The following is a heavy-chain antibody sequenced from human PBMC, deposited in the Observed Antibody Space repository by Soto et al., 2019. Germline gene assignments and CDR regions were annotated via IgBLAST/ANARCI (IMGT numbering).Heavy chain of an antibody. V-gene: IGHV1-18*01. CDR1: GYTFTSYG. CDR2: ISAYNGNT. D-gene: IGHD2-2*01. Sequence: GASVKVSCKASGYTFTSYGISWVRQAPGQGLEWMGWISAYNGNTNYAQKLQGRVTMTTDTSTSTAYMELRSLRSDDTAVYYCARAMDVVPAAWFDPWGPGTLVTVSS. J-gene: IGHJ5*02. CDR3: ARAMDVVPAAWFDP.